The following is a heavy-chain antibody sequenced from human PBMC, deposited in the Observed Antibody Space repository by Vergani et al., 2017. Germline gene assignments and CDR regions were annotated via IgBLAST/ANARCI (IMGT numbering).Heavy chain of an antibody. CDR3: SRRGRGWPSSGRLYYFDY. Sequence: QVQLQQWGAGLLKPSETLSLTCAVYGGSSSGYYWSWIRQPPGRGLGGWGEINHSGTTNYNPSLKSRVTISRDTYKNQFSLKLSSVSAAATAVYYCSRRGRGWPSSGRLYYFDYWGQGTLVTVSS. CDR1: GGSSSGYY. J-gene: IGHJ4*02. V-gene: IGHV4-34*01. D-gene: IGHD3-10*01. CDR2: INHSGTT.